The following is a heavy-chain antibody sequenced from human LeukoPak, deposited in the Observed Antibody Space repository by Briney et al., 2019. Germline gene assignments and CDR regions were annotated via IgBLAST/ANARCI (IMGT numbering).Heavy chain of an antibody. V-gene: IGHV3-21*01. CDR2: ISSSSSYI. D-gene: IGHD2-8*01. Sequence: PGGSLRLSCAASGFTFSSYSMNWVRQAPGKGLECVSSISSSSSYIYYADSVKGRFTISRDNAKNSLYLQMNSLRAEDTAVYYCARSPDIVLMVYAWGPETRSNWFDPWGQGTLVTVSS. J-gene: IGHJ5*02. CDR1: GFTFSSYS. CDR3: ARSPDIVLMVYAWGPETRSNWFDP.